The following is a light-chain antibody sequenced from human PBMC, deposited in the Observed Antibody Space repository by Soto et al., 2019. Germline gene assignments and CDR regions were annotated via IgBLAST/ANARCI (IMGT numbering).Light chain of an antibody. V-gene: IGLV4-60*03. CDR3: ETWDSNTRV. J-gene: IGLJ3*02. CDR1: SGHSSDI. Sequence: QSVLTQSSSASASLGSSVKFTCTLSSGHSSDIIAWHQQQPGKAPRYLMNLEGSGSYNKGSGVPDRFSGSSSGADRYLTISNLQSEDEADYYCETWDSNTRVFGGGTKLTVL. CDR2: LEGSGSY.